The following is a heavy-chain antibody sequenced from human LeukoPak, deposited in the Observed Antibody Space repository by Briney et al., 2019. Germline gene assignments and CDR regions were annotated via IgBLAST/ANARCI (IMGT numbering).Heavy chain of an antibody. Sequence: SPTLSLTCAISGDGVSSNSAAWNWIRQSPSRGLEWLGSTYYRSKWYNDYAVSVKSRITINPDTSKNRFSLQLNSVTPEDTAVYYCARSEDIAAVSYYFDYWGQGTLVTVSS. V-gene: IGHV6-1*01. CDR1: GDGVSSNSAA. CDR3: ARSEDIAAVSYYFDY. CDR2: TYYRSKWYN. J-gene: IGHJ4*02. D-gene: IGHD6-13*01.